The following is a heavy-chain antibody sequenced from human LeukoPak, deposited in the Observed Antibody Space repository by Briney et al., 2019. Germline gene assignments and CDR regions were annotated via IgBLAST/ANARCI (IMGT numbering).Heavy chain of an antibody. CDR2: IRSSGSTI. J-gene: IGHJ6*02. V-gene: IGHV3-11*04. Sequence: GGSLRLSCAASGFTFSDYYMSWVRQAPGKGLEWVAYIRSSGSTIYYADSVKGRFTISRDNSKNTLYLQMNSLRAEDTAVYYCAGDSYDFWSGYSSMRAGCYYYYGMEVWGQGTTVTVSS. CDR3: AGDSYDFWSGYSSMRAGCYYYYGMEV. CDR1: GFTFSDYY. D-gene: IGHD3-3*01.